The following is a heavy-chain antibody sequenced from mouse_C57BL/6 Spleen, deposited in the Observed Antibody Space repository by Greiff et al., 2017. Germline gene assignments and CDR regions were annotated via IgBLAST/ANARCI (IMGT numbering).Heavy chain of an antibody. CDR1: GYTFTSYT. J-gene: IGHJ1*03. CDR3: ARGDYGNYGYFDV. Sequence: VQLQQSGAELARPGASVKMSCKASGYTFTSYTMHWVKQRPGQGLEWIGYINPSSGYTKYNQKFKDKATLTADKSSSTAYMQLSSLTSEDSAVYYCARGDYGNYGYFDVWGTGTTVTVSS. CDR2: INPSSGYT. V-gene: IGHV1-4*01. D-gene: IGHD2-1*01.